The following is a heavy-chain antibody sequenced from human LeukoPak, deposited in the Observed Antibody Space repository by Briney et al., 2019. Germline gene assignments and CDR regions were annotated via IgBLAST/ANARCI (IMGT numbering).Heavy chain of an antibody. CDR1: GFIFDDYA. J-gene: IGHJ4*02. Sequence: GGSLRLSCAASGFIFDDYAMHWVRQAPGKGLEWVSGISWNGGSLGYADSVKGRFTISRDNAKNSLNLQMNSLRAEDTALYYCAKALYGDYLDYWGQGILVTVSS. CDR3: AKALYGDYLDY. V-gene: IGHV3-9*01. CDR2: ISWNGGSL. D-gene: IGHD4-17*01.